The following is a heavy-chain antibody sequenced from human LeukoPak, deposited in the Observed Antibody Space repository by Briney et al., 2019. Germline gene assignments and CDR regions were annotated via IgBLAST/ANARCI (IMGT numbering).Heavy chain of an antibody. CDR2: IYYSGST. CDR1: GGSISSYY. V-gene: IGHV4-59*08. CDR3: ARHRVGVYYYYGMDV. J-gene: IGHJ6*02. Sequence: SETLSLTCTVSGGSISSYYWSWIRQPPGKGLEWIGYIYYSGSTNYNPSLKSRVTISVDTAKNQFSLKLSSVTAADTAVYYCARHRVGVYYYYGMDVWGQGTTVTVSS. D-gene: IGHD3-16*01.